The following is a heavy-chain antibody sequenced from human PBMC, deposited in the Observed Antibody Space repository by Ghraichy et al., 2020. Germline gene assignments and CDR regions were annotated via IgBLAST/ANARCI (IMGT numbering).Heavy chain of an antibody. V-gene: IGHV3-33*01. CDR1: GFTFSSYG. CDR2: IWYDGSNK. J-gene: IGHJ4*02. Sequence: GGSLRLSCAASGFTFSSYGMHWVRQAPGKGLEWVAVIWYDGSNKYYADSVKGRFTISRDNSKNTLYLQMNSLRAEDTAVYYCARAGGSGSYYYQALYYFDYWGQGTLVTVSS. D-gene: IGHD3-10*01. CDR3: ARAGGSGSYYYQALYYFDY.